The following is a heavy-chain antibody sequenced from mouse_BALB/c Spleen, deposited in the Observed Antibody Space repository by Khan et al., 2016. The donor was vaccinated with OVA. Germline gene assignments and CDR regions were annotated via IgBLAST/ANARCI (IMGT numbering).Heavy chain of an antibody. J-gene: IGHJ3*01. V-gene: IGHV1-4*01. Sequence: QVQLKQSGAELARPGASVKMSCKASGYTFISYTIHWIKKRPGQGLEWIGYINPSNGYTNYNQKFKDKATLTTDKSSTTAYPQLSSLTSDDSAVYNCVRDGAYHRNDGWFAYWGQGTLVTVSA. CDR1: GYTFISYT. CDR3: VRDGAYHRNDGWFAY. CDR2: INPSNGYT. D-gene: IGHD2-14*01.